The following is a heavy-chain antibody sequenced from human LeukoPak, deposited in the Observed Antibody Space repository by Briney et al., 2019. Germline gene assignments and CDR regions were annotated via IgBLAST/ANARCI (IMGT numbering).Heavy chain of an antibody. Sequence: ASVKVSCKASGYTFTGYYMHWVRQAPGQGLEWMGWINPNSGGTNYAQKFQGRVTMTRDTSISTAYMELSRLRSDDTAVYYCASFKLGYCSSTSCYRDYWGQGTLVTVSS. CDR3: ASFKLGYCSSTSCYRDY. CDR1: GYTFTGYY. J-gene: IGHJ4*02. CDR2: INPNSGGT. D-gene: IGHD2-2*01. V-gene: IGHV1-2*02.